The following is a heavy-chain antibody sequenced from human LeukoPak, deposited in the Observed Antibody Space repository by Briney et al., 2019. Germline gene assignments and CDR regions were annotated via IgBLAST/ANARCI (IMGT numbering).Heavy chain of an antibody. J-gene: IGHJ4*02. CDR2: INHSGST. Sequence: SETLSLTCAVYGGSFSGYYWSWIRQPPGKGLEWIGEINHSGSTNYNPSLKSRVTISVDTSKNQFSLKLSSVTAADTAVYYCARLQWLALDYWGQGTLVTVSS. V-gene: IGHV4-34*01. CDR3: ARLQWLALDY. D-gene: IGHD6-19*01. CDR1: GGSFSGYY.